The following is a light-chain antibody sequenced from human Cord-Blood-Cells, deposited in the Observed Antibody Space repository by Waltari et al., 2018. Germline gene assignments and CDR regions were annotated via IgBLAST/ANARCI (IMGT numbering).Light chain of an antibody. J-gene: IGKJ3*01. CDR2: NAS. CDR1: QSVSSY. CDR3: QQRSNWPPL. V-gene: IGKV3-11*01. Sequence: EIVLTQSPPTLSLSPGERSTLSCRASQSVSSYLAWYQQKPGQAPRLLIYNASNRATGIPARFSGSGSGTDFTLTISSLEPEDFAVYYCQQRSNWPPLFGPGTKVDIK.